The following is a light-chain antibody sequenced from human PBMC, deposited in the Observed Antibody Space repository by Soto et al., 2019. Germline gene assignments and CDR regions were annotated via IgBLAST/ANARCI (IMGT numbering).Light chain of an antibody. J-gene: IGKJ1*01. CDR1: QSVSSTF. Sequence: DIVLTQSPGPLSLSPGERATLSCRASQSVSSTFFAWYQQKPGQAPRLLMFGASNRATGIPDRFSGSGSGTDFALTISRLEPEDFAMYYCQQYGTSPRGTFGQGTKVDIK. CDR3: QQYGTSPRGT. CDR2: GAS. V-gene: IGKV3-20*01.